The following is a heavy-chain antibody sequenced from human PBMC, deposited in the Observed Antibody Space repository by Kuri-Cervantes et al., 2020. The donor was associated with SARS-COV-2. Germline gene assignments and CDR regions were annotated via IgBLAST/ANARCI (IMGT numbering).Heavy chain of an antibody. CDR1: AYNFAAYW. V-gene: IGHV5-51*01. J-gene: IGHJ4*02. CDR3: ARAYSSSWHPIDY. D-gene: IGHD6-13*01. CDR2: IHPGVSKT. Sequence: GESLKISCEASAYNFAAYWIGWVRQMPGKGLEWMGIIHPGVSKTRYSPSFQGQVTISADKSISTAFLQWSSLKASDTAMYYCARAYSSSWHPIDYWGQGTLVTVSS.